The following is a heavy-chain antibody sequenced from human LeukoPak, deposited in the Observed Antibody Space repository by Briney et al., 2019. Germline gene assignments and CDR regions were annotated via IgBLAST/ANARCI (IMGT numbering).Heavy chain of an antibody. CDR1: GFIFSNYA. CDR3: ARDHGGSRSQFNWFDP. CDR2: FSGSGGST. J-gene: IGHJ5*02. V-gene: IGHV3-23*01. D-gene: IGHD3-10*01. Sequence: QPGGSLRLSCAASGFIFSNYAMSWVRQAPGKGLQWVSAFSGSGGSTYYADSVKGRFTISRDNAKNSLYLQMNSLRAEDTAVYYCARDHGGSRSQFNWFDPWGQGTLVTVSS.